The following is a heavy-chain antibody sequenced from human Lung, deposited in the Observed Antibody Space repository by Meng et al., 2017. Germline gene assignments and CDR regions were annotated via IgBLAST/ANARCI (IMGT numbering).Heavy chain of an antibody. CDR1: GYTFPDYW. CDR2: INPKSGDT. Sequence: QVQLVQSGAEVKKPWASVKVSCKASGYTFPDYWLNWVRRAPGQGLEWMGRINPKSGDTHYAQRFQGRVTMTGGTSISTAYMELSGLRSDDTAMYYCARDEDISAAGKLFGDYWGQGTLVTVSS. J-gene: IGHJ4*02. V-gene: IGHV1-2*06. CDR3: ARDEDISAAGKLFGDY. D-gene: IGHD6-13*01.